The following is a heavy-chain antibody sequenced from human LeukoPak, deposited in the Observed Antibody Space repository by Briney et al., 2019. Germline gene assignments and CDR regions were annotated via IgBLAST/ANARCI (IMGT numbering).Heavy chain of an antibody. J-gene: IGHJ5*02. CDR2: FDPEDGET. CDR3: ATEAIAVAGTEVFDQVWFDP. V-gene: IGHV1-24*01. D-gene: IGHD6-19*01. CDR1: GYTLTELS. Sequence: ASVKVSCKVSGYTLTELSMHWVRQAPGKGLEWMGGFDPEDGETIHAQKFQGRVTMTEDTSTDTAYMELSSLRSEDTAVYYCATEAIAVAGTEVFDQVWFDPWGQGTLVTVSS.